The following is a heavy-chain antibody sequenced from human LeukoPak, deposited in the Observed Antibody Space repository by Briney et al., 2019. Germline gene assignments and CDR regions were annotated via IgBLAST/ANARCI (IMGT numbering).Heavy chain of an antibody. CDR1: GGSISSYY. J-gene: IGHJ6*03. V-gene: IGHV4-4*07. CDR3: ASQGAATTYYYYYMDV. D-gene: IGHD2-15*01. CDR2: IYTSGST. Sequence: SETLSLTCTVSGGSISSYYWSLIRQPAGNGLEWIGRIYTSGSTNYNPSLKSRVTMSVDTSKNQFSLKLSSVTAADTAVYYCASQGAATTYYYYYMDVWGKGTTVTVSS.